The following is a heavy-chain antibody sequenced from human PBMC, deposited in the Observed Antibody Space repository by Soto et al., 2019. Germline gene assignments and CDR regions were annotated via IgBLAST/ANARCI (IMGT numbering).Heavy chain of an antibody. V-gene: IGHV4-4*02. J-gene: IGHJ4*02. CDR2: VVHWGST. D-gene: IGHD6-19*01. CDR1: GASINDNNW. Sequence: QVQLQQSGPGLVKPSETLSLTCAVSGASINDNNWWSWVRQTPGQGLAWIGEVVHWGSTNYNPSLRSRVTISMDKPNNQISLTLSSVTDADSALYYCASHIGVTGTRGFDYWGQGTLVTVSS. CDR3: ASHIGVTGTRGFDY.